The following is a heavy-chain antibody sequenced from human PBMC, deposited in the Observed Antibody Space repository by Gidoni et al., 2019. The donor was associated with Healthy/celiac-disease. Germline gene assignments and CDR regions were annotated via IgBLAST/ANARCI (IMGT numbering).Heavy chain of an antibody. D-gene: IGHD5-18*01. Sequence: QVQLQESDQGLVKPSATLSLTCTIAGGSIRSYYWSWIRQQPGKGLEWIVSIYYSGRSNYNPSLKSRVTISVDTSKNQFSLKLSSVTAADTAVYFCARVYSYDLFDYWVQGSLVTVSS. CDR3: ARVYSYDLFDY. CDR1: GGSIRSYY. V-gene: IGHV4-59*01. CDR2: IYYSGRS. J-gene: IGHJ4*02.